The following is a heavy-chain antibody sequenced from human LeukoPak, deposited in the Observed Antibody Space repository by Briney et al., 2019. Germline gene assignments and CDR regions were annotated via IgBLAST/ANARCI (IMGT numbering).Heavy chain of an antibody. V-gene: IGHV3-74*01. D-gene: IGHD4-23*01. CDR3: ARGRPHGNDY. CDR2: IASDGSST. Sequence: GGSLRLSCAASGFTFSSYWMNWVRQAPGKGLVWVSRIASDGSSTTYADSVKGRFSISRGNAKNTLYLQMNSLRVEDTAVYYCARGRPHGNDYWGQGTLVTVSS. J-gene: IGHJ4*02. CDR1: GFTFSSYW.